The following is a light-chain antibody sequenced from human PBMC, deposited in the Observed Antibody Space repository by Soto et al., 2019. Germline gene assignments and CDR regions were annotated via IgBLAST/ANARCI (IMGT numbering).Light chain of an antibody. CDR1: QSISTY. J-gene: IGKJ5*01. CDR3: QQRSSWVT. Sequence: EIVLTQSPATLSLSPGERATLSCTASQSISTYLTWYQQKPGQAPRLLIYDASNRATGIPARFSGSGSGTDFTLTISSLEPEDFAVYYCQQRSSWVTFGQGTRLEIE. CDR2: DAS. V-gene: IGKV3-11*01.